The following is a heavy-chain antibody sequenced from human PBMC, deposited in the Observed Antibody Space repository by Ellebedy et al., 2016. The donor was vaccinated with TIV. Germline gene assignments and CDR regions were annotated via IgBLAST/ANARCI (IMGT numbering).Heavy chain of an antibody. Sequence: GESLKISCSASGFTFSSYAMHWVRQAPGKGLEWVTVIAYDESYKYYADSVKGRFSVSRDNSKDTVYLQLNSLRTEDTAVYYWARDYRDPTFFDYWGQGTLVTVSS. CDR3: ARDYRDPTFFDY. J-gene: IGHJ4*02. CDR2: IAYDESYK. V-gene: IGHV3-30*04. CDR1: GFTFSSYA. D-gene: IGHD4-17*01.